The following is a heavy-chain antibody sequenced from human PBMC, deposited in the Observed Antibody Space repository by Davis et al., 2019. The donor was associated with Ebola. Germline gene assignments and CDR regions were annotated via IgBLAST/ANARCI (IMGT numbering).Heavy chain of an antibody. Sequence: PGGSLRLSCKGSGYSFTSYWIGWVRQMPGKGLEWMGIIYPGDSDTRYSPSFQGQVTISADKSISTAYLQWSSLKASDTAMYYCARTVVVVITTGKSDAFDIWGQGTMVTVSS. D-gene: IGHD3-22*01. CDR3: ARTVVVVITTGKSDAFDI. CDR1: GYSFTSYW. CDR2: IYPGDSDT. V-gene: IGHV5-51*01. J-gene: IGHJ3*02.